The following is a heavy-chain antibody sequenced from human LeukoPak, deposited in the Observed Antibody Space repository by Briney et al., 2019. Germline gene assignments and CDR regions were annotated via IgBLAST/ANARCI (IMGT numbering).Heavy chain of an antibody. CDR3: ARVSGAAAGALFDP. CDR2: IYHSGST. Sequence: PSETLSLTCTVSGGSISSYYWSWIRQPPGKGLEWIGSIYHSGSTYYNPSLKSRVTISVDTSKNQFSLKLSSVTAADTAVYYCARVSGAAAGALFDPWGQGTLVTVSS. CDR1: GGSISSYY. V-gene: IGHV4-38-2*02. J-gene: IGHJ5*02. D-gene: IGHD6-13*01.